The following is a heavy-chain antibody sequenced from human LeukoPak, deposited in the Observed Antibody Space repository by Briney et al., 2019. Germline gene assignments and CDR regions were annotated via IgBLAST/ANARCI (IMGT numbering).Heavy chain of an antibody. CDR1: GYTFTGYY. CDR3: ARDSKLWFGEPMTALDI. CDR2: INPNSGGT. Sequence: ASVKVSCKASGYTFTGYYMHWERQAPGQGLEWMGWINPNSGGTNYAQKFQGRVTTTRDTSISTAYMELSRLRSDDTAVYYCARDSKLWFGEPMTALDIWGQGTMVTVSS. J-gene: IGHJ3*02. V-gene: IGHV1-2*02. D-gene: IGHD3-10*01.